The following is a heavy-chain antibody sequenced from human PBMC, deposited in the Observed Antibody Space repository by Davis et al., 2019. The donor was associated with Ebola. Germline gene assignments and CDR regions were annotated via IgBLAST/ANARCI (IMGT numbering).Heavy chain of an antibody. V-gene: IGHV1-46*01. CDR3: ARDGIPWLVRGYFDY. D-gene: IGHD6-19*01. CDR1: GYTFTSYY. CDR2: INPSGGST. Sequence: AASVKVSCQASGYTFTSYYMHWVRQASGQGLEWMGIINPSGGSTSYAQKFQGRVTMTRDTSTSTVYMELSSLRSEDTAVYYCARDGIPWLVRGYFDYWGQGTLVTVSS. J-gene: IGHJ4*02.